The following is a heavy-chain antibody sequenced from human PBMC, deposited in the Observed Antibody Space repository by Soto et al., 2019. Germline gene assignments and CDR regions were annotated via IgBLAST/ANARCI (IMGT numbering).Heavy chain of an antibody. CDR2: IRSKANSYAR. CDR3: TSSRTEDY. D-gene: IGHD1-1*01. CDR1: GFTFSVSA. J-gene: IGHJ4*02. V-gene: IGHV3-73*01. Sequence: EVXLAXSXGGLVQPGGSLKLSCAASGFTFSVSAMHWVRQASGKGLEWVGRIRSKANSYARAYAASVKGRFTISXXXSXXXAYLQMNSLKTEDTAVYYCTSSRTEDYWGQGTLVTVSS.